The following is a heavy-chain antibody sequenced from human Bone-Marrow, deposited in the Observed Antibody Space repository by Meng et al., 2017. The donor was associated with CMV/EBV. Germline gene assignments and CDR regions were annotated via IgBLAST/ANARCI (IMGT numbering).Heavy chain of an antibody. J-gene: IGHJ1*01. D-gene: IGHD3-3*01. CDR3: ARGYTNDFWNGYYFY. Sequence: SETLSLTCAVYGGSFSDYNWSWIRQPPGKGLEWIGEINQSGGIYYNPTLKSRLAISLDTSTNQFSLKLSSVTAADTAVYYCARGYTNDFWNGYYFYWDQGTPVTVSS. V-gene: IGHV4-34*01. CDR1: GGSFSDYN. CDR2: INQSGGI.